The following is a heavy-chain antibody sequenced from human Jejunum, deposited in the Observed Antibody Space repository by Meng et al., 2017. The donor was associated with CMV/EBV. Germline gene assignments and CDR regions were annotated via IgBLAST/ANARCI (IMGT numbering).Heavy chain of an antibody. CDR1: GLTFSEPY. CDR2: ISSSGDYT. D-gene: IGHD1-26*01. Sequence: VPLVESGVGLHKPGGSLRLACAASGLTFSEPYMSWIRQAPGKGLELNSYISSSGDYTNYADSVRGRFTVSRDNAKNSLYLQLNSLRAEDTALYYCTTVHYYAINYWGQGTLVTVSS. V-gene: IGHV3-11*06. CDR3: TTVHYYAINY. J-gene: IGHJ4*02.